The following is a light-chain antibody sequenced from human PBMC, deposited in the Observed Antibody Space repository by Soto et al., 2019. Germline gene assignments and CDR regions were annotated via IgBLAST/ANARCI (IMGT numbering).Light chain of an antibody. J-gene: IGKJ1*01. Sequence: EIVLTQSPGTLSLSPGERATLSCRASQSVSSSFLAWYQQKPGQAPRLLIYGASSRATGIPDGFSGSGSGTDFPLTISRLEPEDFAVYYCQQYGSSPWTFGQGTKVEIK. CDR1: QSVSSSF. CDR2: GAS. V-gene: IGKV3-20*01. CDR3: QQYGSSPWT.